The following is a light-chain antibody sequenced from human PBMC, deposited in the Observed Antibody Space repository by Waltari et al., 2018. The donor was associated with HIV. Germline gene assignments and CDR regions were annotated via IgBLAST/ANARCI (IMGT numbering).Light chain of an antibody. V-gene: IGKV3-20*01. CDR1: QSVSSSY. Sequence: EIVLTQSPGTLSLSPGERATLSCRASQSVSSSYLAWYQQKPGQAPRRLIYAAFSRATDIPDRFSGSGSGTDFTLTISRLEPEDFAVYYCQQYGSSPLTFGGGTKVEI. J-gene: IGKJ4*01. CDR2: AAF. CDR3: QQYGSSPLT.